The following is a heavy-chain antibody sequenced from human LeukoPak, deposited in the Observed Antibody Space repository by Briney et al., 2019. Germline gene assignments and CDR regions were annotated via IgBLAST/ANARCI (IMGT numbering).Heavy chain of an antibody. D-gene: IGHD6-13*01. CDR3: ASTAAGMLSWFDP. J-gene: IGHJ5*02. Sequence: ASVKVSCKASGYTFTSYGISWVRQAPGQGLGWMGWISAYNGNTNYAQKLQGRVTMTTDTSTSTAYMELRSLRSDDTAVYYCASTAAGMLSWFDPWGQRTLVTVSS. CDR2: ISAYNGNT. V-gene: IGHV1-18*01. CDR1: GYTFTSYG.